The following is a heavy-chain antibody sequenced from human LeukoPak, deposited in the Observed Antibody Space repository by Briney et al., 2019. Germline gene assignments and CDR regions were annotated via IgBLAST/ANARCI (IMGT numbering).Heavy chain of an antibody. CDR1: GGSFSGYY. D-gene: IGHD6-19*01. J-gene: IGHJ4*02. CDR3: ARSVGSGYDY. V-gene: IGHV4-34*01. CDR2: INHSGST. Sequence: PSETLSLTCAVYGGSFSGYYWSWIRQSPGKGLEWIGEINHSGSTNYNPSLKSRVTISVDTSKNQFSLKLSSVTAADTAVYYCARSVGSGYDYWGQGTLVTVSS.